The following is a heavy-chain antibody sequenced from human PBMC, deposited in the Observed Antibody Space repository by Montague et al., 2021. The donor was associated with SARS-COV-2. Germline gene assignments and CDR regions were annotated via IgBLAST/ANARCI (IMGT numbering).Heavy chain of an antibody. V-gene: IGHV2-70*01. J-gene: IGHJ4*02. CDR1: GFSLSTSGMC. CDR2: XDWDDDK. CDR3: ARGRYGGNRGYYFDH. Sequence: PVLVKPTQTLTLTCTFSGFSLSTSGMCVSWIRQPPGKALEWLALXDWDDDKYYSTSLKTRLTISKDTSKNQVVLTMTNMDPVDTATYYCARGRYGGNRGYYFDHWGQGTLVTVSS. D-gene: IGHD4-23*01.